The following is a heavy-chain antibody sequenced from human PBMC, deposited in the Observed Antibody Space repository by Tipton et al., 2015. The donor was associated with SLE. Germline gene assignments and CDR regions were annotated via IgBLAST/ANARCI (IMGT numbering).Heavy chain of an antibody. V-gene: IGHV3-30*02. CDR2: IRYDGSNK. J-gene: IGHJ6*04. D-gene: IGHD3-16*01. CDR3: AKDGARGYYYYGMDV. Sequence: LSLTCAVSGGSISSNKWWSWVRQAPGKGLEWVAFIRYDGSNKYYADSVKGRFTISRDNSKNTLYLQMNSLRAEDTAVYYCAKDGARGYYYYGMDVWGKGTTVTISS. CDR1: GGSISSNK.